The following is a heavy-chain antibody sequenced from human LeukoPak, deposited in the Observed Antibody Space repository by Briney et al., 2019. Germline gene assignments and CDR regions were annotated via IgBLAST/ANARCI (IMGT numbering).Heavy chain of an antibody. D-gene: IGHD5-24*01. CDR2: IYYSGST. CDR3: AREATGDYYYYYMDV. J-gene: IGHJ6*03. V-gene: IGHV4-59*01. CDR1: GGSIKSYY. Sequence: PSETLSLTCTVSGGSIKSYYWSWIRQPPGKGLEWIGYIYYSGSTNYNPSLHSRVTISLDMSKNQFSLKLSSVRAADTAVYYCAREATGDYYYYYMDVWGKGTTVTVSS.